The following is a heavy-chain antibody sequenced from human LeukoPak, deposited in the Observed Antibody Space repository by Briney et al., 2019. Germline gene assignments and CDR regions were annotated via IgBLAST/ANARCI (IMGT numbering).Heavy chain of an antibody. J-gene: IGHJ4*02. CDR2: ISYDGRNR. Sequence: GRSLRLSCAASGFTFSNYAMHWVRQAPGKGLEWVTVISYDGRNRNYADSVKGRFTISRDNAKNSLYLQMNSLRAEDTAVYYCAKEFGVVVPVGGFDYWGQGTLVTVSS. V-gene: IGHV3-30*04. D-gene: IGHD2-2*01. CDR3: AKEFGVVVPVGGFDY. CDR1: GFTFSNYA.